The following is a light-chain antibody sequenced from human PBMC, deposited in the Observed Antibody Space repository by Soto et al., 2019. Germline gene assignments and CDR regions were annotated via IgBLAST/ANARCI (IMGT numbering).Light chain of an antibody. Sequence: EIVMTQSPATLSVSPGERATLSCRASQSVSSNLAWYQQKPGQAPRLLIHGASTRATGIPARFSGSGSGTEFTLTISSLQSEDFVVYYCQQYNKWPRTFGQGTKV. CDR3: QQYNKWPRT. CDR1: QSVSSN. J-gene: IGKJ1*01. CDR2: GAS. V-gene: IGKV3-15*01.